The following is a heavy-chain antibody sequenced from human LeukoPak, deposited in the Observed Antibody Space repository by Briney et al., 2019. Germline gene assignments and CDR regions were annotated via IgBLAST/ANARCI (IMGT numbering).Heavy chain of an antibody. V-gene: IGHV1-2*02. J-gene: IGHJ5*02. CDR2: INPNSGGT. Sequence: ASVKVSCKASGGTFSSYAISWVRQAPGQGLEWMGWINPNSGGTNYAQKFQGRVTMTRDTSISTAYMELSRLRSDDTAVYYCARADSGSYYVWFDPWGQGTLVTVSS. D-gene: IGHD1-26*01. CDR3: ARADSGSYYVWFDP. CDR1: GGTFSSYA.